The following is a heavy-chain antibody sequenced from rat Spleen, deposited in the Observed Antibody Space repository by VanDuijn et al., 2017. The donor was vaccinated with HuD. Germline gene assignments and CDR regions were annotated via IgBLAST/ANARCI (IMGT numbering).Heavy chain of an antibody. CDR3: ARAIRSAGLYYFDY. CDR2: IRTSGGTT. CDR1: GFTFSNYG. J-gene: IGHJ2*01. D-gene: IGHD1-11*01. V-gene: IGHV5-25*01. Sequence: EVGLVDSGGGLVQPGRSMKLSCAASGFTFSNYGMAWVRQAPTQGLEWVASIRTSGGTTYYRDSVKGRFTVSRDNAKSTLYLQMDSLRSEDTATYYCARAIRSAGLYYFDYWGQGVMVTVSS.